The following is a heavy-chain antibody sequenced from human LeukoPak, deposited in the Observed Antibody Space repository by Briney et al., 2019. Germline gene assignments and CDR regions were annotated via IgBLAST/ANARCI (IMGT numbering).Heavy chain of an antibody. J-gene: IGHJ4*02. CDR3: AKLRQRIVGASGVYFDL. CDR2: VSARGDDT. V-gene: IGHV3-23*01. CDR1: GFNLSNYA. D-gene: IGHD1-26*01. Sequence: GGSLRLSCAASGFNLSNYAMSWVRQTPGKGLEWVSAVSARGDDTFYADSVKGRFTISRDNFKNTLSLQMNSLKLEDTAMYFCAKLRQRIVGASGVYFDLWGQGTLVIVSS.